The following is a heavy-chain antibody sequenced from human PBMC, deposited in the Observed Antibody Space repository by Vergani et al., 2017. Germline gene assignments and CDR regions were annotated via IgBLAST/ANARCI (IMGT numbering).Heavy chain of an antibody. V-gene: IGHV1-69*06. CDR1: GGTFSSYA. CDR3: ARPRARGGYYGSGSYSGAFDI. Sequence: QVQLVQSGAEVKKPGSSVKVSCKASGGTFSSYAISWVRQAPGQGLEWMGGIIPIFGTANYAQKFQGGVTLTADKSTGTAYMELSSLRSEDTAVYYCARPRARGGYYGSGSYSGAFDIWGQGTMVTVSS. D-gene: IGHD3-10*01. CDR2: IIPIFGTA. J-gene: IGHJ3*02.